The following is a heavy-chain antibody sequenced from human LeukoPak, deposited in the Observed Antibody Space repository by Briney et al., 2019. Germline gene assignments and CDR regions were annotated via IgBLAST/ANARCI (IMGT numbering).Heavy chain of an antibody. V-gene: IGHV4-39*07. J-gene: IGHJ4*02. CDR1: GGSISSSSYY. D-gene: IGHD2-2*01. Sequence: PSETLSLTCTVSGGSISSSSYYWGWIRQPPGKGLEWIGSIYHSGSTYNNPSLKSRVTISVDTSKNQFSLKLSSVTAADTAVYYCARLGTSSWYLDYWGQGTLVTVSS. CDR3: ARLGTSSWYLDY. CDR2: IYHSGST.